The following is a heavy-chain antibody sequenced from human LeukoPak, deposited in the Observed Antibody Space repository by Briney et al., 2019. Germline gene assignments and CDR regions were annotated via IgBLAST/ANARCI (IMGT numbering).Heavy chain of an antibody. CDR2: ISGSGGST. D-gene: IGHD1-26*01. Sequence: PGGSLRLSCAASGFTFSSYGMSWVRQAPGKGLEWVSAISGSGGSTYYADSVKGRFTISRDNSKNTLYLQMNSLRAEDTAVYYCAKLEELLDAFDIWGQGTMVTVSS. CDR1: GFTFSSYG. CDR3: AKLEELLDAFDI. V-gene: IGHV3-23*01. J-gene: IGHJ3*02.